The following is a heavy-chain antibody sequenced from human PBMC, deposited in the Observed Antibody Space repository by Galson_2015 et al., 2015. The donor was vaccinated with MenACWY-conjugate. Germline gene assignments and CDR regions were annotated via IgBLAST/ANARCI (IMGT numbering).Heavy chain of an antibody. D-gene: IGHD3-3*01. CDR1: GFTFSSYS. V-gene: IGHV3-21*01. CDR3: ASSTYYDFWSGYFHYYGMDV. J-gene: IGHJ6*02. Sequence: SLRLSCAASGFTFSSYSMNWVRQAPGKGLEWVSSISSSSSYIYYADSVKGRFTISRDNAKNSLYLQMNSLRAEDTAVYYCASSTYYDFWSGYFHYYGMDVWGQGTTVTAFS. CDR2: ISSSSSYI.